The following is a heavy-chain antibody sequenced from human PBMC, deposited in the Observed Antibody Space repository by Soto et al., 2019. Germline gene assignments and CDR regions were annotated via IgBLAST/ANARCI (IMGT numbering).Heavy chain of an antibody. CDR1: GFTFSSYA. Sequence: QVQLVESGGGVVQPGRSLRLSCAASGFTFSSYAMHWVRQAPGKGLEWVAVISYDGSNKYYADSVKGRVTISRDNAKNTLYLQMNSLRAEDTAVYYCARDSSAGGNSAYFDYWGQGTPVTVSS. V-gene: IGHV3-30-3*01. D-gene: IGHD2-21*02. CDR2: ISYDGSNK. J-gene: IGHJ4*02. CDR3: ARDSSAGGNSAYFDY.